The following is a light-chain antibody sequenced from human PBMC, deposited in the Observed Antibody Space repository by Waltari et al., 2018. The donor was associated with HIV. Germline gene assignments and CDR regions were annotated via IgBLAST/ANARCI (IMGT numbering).Light chain of an antibody. Sequence: EIVLTQSPGTLSLSPGERATLSCRASQGVGSNLAWYQQKPGQAPRLLIFAASTRATGIPARFSGRGSGTEFTLTISSLQSEDFAVYYCQQYNDWPPLTFGGGTKVEI. CDR2: AAS. J-gene: IGKJ4*01. CDR1: QGVGSN. V-gene: IGKV3D-15*01. CDR3: QQYNDWPPLT.